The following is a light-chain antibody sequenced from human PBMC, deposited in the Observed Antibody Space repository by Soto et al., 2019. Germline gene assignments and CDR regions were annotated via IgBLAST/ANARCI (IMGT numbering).Light chain of an antibody. CDR3: QQYNNWPWT. CDR2: GAS. V-gene: IGKV3-15*01. Sequence: EIVMTQSPATLSVSPGERATLSCRASQSVSSNLAWYQQKPGQAPRVLIHGASTRATGFPARFSGSGSGTDFTLTISSLQSEDFAVYYCQQYNNWPWTFGQGTKVDIK. CDR1: QSVSSN. J-gene: IGKJ1*01.